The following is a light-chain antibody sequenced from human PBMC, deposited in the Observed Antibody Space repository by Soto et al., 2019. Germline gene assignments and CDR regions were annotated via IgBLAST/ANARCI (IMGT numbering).Light chain of an antibody. CDR2: GVS. V-gene: IGKV3-15*01. Sequence: EIVMTQSPATLSVSPGERATLSCRASQRLSSNLSWYQQKPGQAPRLLIYGVSTRATGIPARFSGSGSVTEFTLTISSLQSEDSAVYYCQQYKNWLALTFGGGTKVEIK. CDR1: QRLSSN. J-gene: IGKJ4*01. CDR3: QQYKNWLALT.